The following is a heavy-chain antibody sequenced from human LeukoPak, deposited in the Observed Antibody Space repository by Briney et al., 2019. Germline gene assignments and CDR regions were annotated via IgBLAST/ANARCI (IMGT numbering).Heavy chain of an antibody. D-gene: IGHD1-7*01. V-gene: IGHV3-7*01. Sequence: GGSLRLSCVASGFTLSSHWMSWVRQAPGKGLEWVANINQDGSAKYFVDSVKGRFTISRDNAKNSMYLQMNSLRAEDTAVYYCARWEIRGTAHKLDYWGQGTLVTVAS. CDR2: INQDGSAK. CDR1: GFTLSSHW. J-gene: IGHJ4*02. CDR3: ARWEIRGTAHKLDY.